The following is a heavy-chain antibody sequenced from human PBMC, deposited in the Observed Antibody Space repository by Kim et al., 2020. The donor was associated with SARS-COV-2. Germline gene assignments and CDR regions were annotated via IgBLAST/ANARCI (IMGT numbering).Heavy chain of an antibody. CDR1: GYTFTSYA. D-gene: IGHD2-15*01. Sequence: ASVKVSCKASGYTFTSYAMNWVRQAPGQGLEWMGWINTNTGNPTYAQGFTGRFVFSLDTSVSTAYLQISSLKAEDTAVYYCARALNILPGLFYYYYGMDVWGQGTTVTVSS. J-gene: IGHJ6*02. CDR2: INTNTGNP. CDR3: ARALNILPGLFYYYYGMDV. V-gene: IGHV7-4-1*02.